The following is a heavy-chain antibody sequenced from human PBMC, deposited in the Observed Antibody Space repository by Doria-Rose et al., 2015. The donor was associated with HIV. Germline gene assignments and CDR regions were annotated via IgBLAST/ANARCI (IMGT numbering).Heavy chain of an antibody. V-gene: IGHV4-31*04. D-gene: IGHD3-3*01. CDR3: ARMGSYRELDY. Sequence: QVRLVQSGPGLVKPSETLSLTCSVSGASVSSRGYYWNWIRQVPGKGLESLGYTYYTGTSDYSQSLKSRLNMAVDTSKNQFSLKLSFVTVADTAVYYCARMGSYRELDYWGQGALVIVSA. CDR2: TYYTGTS. J-gene: IGHJ4*02. CDR1: GASVSSRGYY.